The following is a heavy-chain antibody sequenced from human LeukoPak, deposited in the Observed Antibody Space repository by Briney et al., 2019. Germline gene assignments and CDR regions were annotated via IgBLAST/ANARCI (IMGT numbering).Heavy chain of an antibody. Sequence: GRSLRLSCAASGFTFSSYAMHWVRQAPGKGLEWVAVISYDGSKKYYADSVKGRFTISRDNSKNTLYLQMNSLRAEDTAVYYCARGGSDYGPFDYWGQGTLVTVSS. CDR2: ISYDGSKK. V-gene: IGHV3-30-3*01. D-gene: IGHD4-17*01. CDR3: ARGGSDYGPFDY. J-gene: IGHJ4*02. CDR1: GFTFSSYA.